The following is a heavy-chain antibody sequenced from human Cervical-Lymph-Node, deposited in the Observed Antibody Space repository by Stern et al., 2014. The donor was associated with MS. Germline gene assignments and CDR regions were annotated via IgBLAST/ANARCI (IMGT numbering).Heavy chain of an antibody. Sequence: QVQLQESGPGLMKPSGTLSLTCDVSGASISNTNWWGWVRQPPGMGLEWIGEIHHSGTTNFNPSLKSRVTMSVDKSKNQFSLELKSVTGADTAVYFCARVYSGYDWFDYWGQGTLVTVSS. D-gene: IGHD5-12*01. V-gene: IGHV4-4*02. CDR1: GASISNTNW. CDR2: IHHSGTT. CDR3: ARVYSGYDWFDY. J-gene: IGHJ4*02.